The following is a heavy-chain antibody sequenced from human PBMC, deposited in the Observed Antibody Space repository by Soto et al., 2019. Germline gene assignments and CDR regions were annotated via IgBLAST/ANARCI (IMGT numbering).Heavy chain of an antibody. V-gene: IGHV3-53*01. CDR2: IHSDGST. J-gene: IGHJ4*02. CDR1: GFTVSSNY. D-gene: IGHD6-19*01. CDR3: ARDPDSSGWSTY. Sequence: GGSLRLSCAASGFTVSSNYMSWVRQAPGKGLEWVSVIHSDGSTYYADSVKGRFTISTDSSKNTMYLQMNSLRAEDTAVYYCARDPDSSGWSTYWGPGTLVTVSS.